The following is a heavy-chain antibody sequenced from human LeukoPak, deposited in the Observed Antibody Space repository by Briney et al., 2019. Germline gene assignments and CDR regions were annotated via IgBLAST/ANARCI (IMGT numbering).Heavy chain of an antibody. D-gene: IGHD5-18*01. V-gene: IGHV4-34*01. Sequence: SETLSLTCAVYGGSFSGYYWSWIRQPPGQGLEWIGEINHSGSTNYNPSLKSRVTISVDTSKNQFSLKLSSVTAADTAVYYCARSRLRGYSYGYGYWGQGTLVTVSS. CDR3: ARSRLRGYSYGYGY. CDR2: INHSGST. CDR1: GGSFSGYY. J-gene: IGHJ4*02.